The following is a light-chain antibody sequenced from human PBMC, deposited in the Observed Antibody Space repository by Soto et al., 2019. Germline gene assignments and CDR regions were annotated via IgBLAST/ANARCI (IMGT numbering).Light chain of an antibody. CDR1: QPINRW. CDR2: AAS. Sequence: DIQMTQSPSPLSASVGDRVTITCRASQPINRWLAGYQQKPGKAPKLLIYAASSLHTGVPLRFSGSGSGTDFSLTISSLQPEDFATYYCKQSKSFPLTFGGGTKVDIK. CDR3: KQSKSFPLT. V-gene: IGKV1-12*01. J-gene: IGKJ4*01.